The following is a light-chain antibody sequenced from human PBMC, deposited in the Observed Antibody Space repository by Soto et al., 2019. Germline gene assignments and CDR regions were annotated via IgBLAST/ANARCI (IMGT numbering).Light chain of an antibody. CDR1: QSVSSY. V-gene: IGKV3-11*01. J-gene: IGKJ1*01. CDR3: QQRSNWPPGRT. Sequence: EIVLTQSPATLSLSPGERATLSCRASQSVSSYLAWYQQKPGQAPRLLIYDASNRATGIPARFSGSGSGTDFAPPISSLEPEDFAVYYCQQRSNWPPGRTFGKGNKVEVK. CDR2: DAS.